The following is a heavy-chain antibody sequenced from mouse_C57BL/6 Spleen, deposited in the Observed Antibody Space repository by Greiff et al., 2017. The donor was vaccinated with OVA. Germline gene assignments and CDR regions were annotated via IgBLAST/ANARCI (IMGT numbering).Heavy chain of an antibody. Sequence: QVQLQQPGAELVMPGASVKLSCKASGYTFTSYWMHWVKQRPGQGLGWIGEIDPSDSYTNYNQKFKGKSTLTLDKASSTAYMQLSSLTSEDSAVYYCARRGYYGSPYWYFDVWGTGTTVTVSS. D-gene: IGHD1-1*01. J-gene: IGHJ1*03. CDR3: ARRGYYGSPYWYFDV. CDR1: GYTFTSYW. V-gene: IGHV1-69*01. CDR2: IDPSDSYT.